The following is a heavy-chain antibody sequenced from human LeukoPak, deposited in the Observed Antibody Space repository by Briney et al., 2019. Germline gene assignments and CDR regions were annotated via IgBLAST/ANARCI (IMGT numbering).Heavy chain of an antibody. CDR3: AGGAQPFDN. J-gene: IGHJ4*02. V-gene: IGHV4-38-2*01. Sequence: PSETLSLPCAVSVYSHSSSYYWGWTRQPPRKGPELIGNIYHSASTYYNPSLKSRVTISVDTSKNQFSLKLSSVTAADTAVYYCAGGAQPFDNWGQGTLVIVSS. CDR2: IYHSAST. CDR1: VYSHSSSYY. D-gene: IGHD1-1*01.